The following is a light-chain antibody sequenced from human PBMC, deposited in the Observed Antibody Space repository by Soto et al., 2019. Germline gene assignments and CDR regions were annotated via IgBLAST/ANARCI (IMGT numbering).Light chain of an antibody. V-gene: IGKV1-13*02. CDR2: DVS. Sequence: AIQLTQSPSSLSASVGDRVTITCRASQDIRGALAWYQQKPGKPPKLLIFDVSSLQSGVPSRFSGSGSGTDFTLTISSLQPEDFATYYCQQFNTYPITFGHGKRLEIK. J-gene: IGKJ5*01. CDR3: QQFNTYPIT. CDR1: QDIRGA.